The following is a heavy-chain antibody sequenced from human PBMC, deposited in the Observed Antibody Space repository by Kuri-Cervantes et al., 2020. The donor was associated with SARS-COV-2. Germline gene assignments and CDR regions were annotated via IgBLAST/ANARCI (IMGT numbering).Heavy chain of an antibody. Sequence: LSLTCAASGFTVSSNYMSWVRQAPGKGLEWVSVIYSGGSTYYADSVKGRFTISRDNSKNTLYLQMNSLRAEDTAVYYCAKTLRALGYCSGGSCYNPGGYYYYGMDVWGQGTTVTVSS. D-gene: IGHD2-15*01. V-gene: IGHV3-66*01. CDR1: GFTVSSNY. J-gene: IGHJ6*02. CDR2: IYSGGST. CDR3: AKTLRALGYCSGGSCYNPGGYYYYGMDV.